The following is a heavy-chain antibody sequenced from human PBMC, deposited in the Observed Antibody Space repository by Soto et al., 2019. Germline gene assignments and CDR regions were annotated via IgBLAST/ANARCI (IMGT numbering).Heavy chain of an antibody. V-gene: IGHV6-1*01. CDR2: TYYRSKWYN. Sequence: SQTLSLTCVISGDSVSSNSAAWNWIRQSPSRGLEWLGRTYYRSKWYNDYAVSVKSRITINPDTSKNQLSLQLNSVTAGDTAVYYCARGAVVVTAILPDYWGQGILVTVSS. D-gene: IGHD2-21*02. J-gene: IGHJ4*02. CDR3: ARGAVVVTAILPDY. CDR1: GDSVSSNSAA.